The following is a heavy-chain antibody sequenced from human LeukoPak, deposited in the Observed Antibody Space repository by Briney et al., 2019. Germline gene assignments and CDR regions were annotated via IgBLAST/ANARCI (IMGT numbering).Heavy chain of an antibody. CDR1: GGSFSGYY. J-gene: IGHJ2*01. Sequence: SETLSLTCAVYGGSFSGYYWSWIRQPPGKGLEWIGEINHSGSTNYNPSLKSRVTISVDTSKNQFSLKLSSVTAADTAVYYCARDFEDILTGKTYWYFDLWGRGTLVTVSS. V-gene: IGHV4-34*01. CDR3: ARDFEDILTGKTYWYFDL. D-gene: IGHD3-9*01. CDR2: INHSGST.